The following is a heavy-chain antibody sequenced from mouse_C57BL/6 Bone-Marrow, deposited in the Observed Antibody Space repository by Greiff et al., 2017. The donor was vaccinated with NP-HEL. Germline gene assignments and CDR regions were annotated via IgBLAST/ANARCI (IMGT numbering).Heavy chain of an antibody. CDR1: GYTFTDYY. V-gene: IGHV1-19*01. CDR2: INPYNGGT. D-gene: IGHD1-1*01. J-gene: IGHJ2*01. CDR3: ARDLLLRSPTR. Sequence: EVQLQQSGPVLVKPGASVKMSCKASGYTFTDYYMNWVKQSPGKSLEWIGVINPYNGGTSYNQKFKGKATLTVDKSSSTAYMELNSLTSEDSAVYYCARDLLLRSPTRWGQGTTLTVSS.